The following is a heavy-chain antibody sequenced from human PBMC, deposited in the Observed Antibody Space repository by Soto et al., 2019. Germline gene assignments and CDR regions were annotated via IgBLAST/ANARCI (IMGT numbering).Heavy chain of an antibody. CDR2: INHSGST. J-gene: IGHJ6*02. Sequence: PSETLSLTCAVYGGSFSGYYWSWIRQPPGKGLEWIGEINHSGSTNYNPSLKSRVTISVDTSKNQFSLKLSSVTAADTAVYYCARESGWYQYYYYGMDVWGQGTTVTVS. CDR3: ARESGWYQYYYYGMDV. D-gene: IGHD6-19*01. V-gene: IGHV4-34*01. CDR1: GGSFSGYY.